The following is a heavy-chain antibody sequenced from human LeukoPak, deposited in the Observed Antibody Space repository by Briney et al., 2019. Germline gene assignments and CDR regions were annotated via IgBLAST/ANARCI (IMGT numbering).Heavy chain of an antibody. D-gene: IGHD4-23*01. J-gene: IGHJ5*02. CDR2: IYYSGST. CDR1: GGSISSGGYY. Sequence: PQTLSLTCTVSGGSISSGGYYWSWIRQHPGKGLEWIGYIYYSGSTYYNPSLRSRVTISVDTSKNQFSLKLSSVTAADTAVYHCARAERFSGNSGWFDPWGQGTLVTVSS. V-gene: IGHV4-31*03. CDR3: ARAERFSGNSGWFDP.